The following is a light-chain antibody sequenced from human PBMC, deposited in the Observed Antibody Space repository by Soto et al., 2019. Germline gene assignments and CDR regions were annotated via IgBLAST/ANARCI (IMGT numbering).Light chain of an antibody. Sequence: EIVLTQSPGTLSLSPGERATLSCRASQSISSGYLAWYQEKPGQAPRLLIYGVSHRATGIQDRFSGRGSGTDFTLTISRLEPEEFAVYYCQQYDSSRITFGQGTRLEIK. V-gene: IGKV3-20*01. CDR2: GVS. CDR3: QQYDSSRIT. J-gene: IGKJ5*01. CDR1: QSISSGY.